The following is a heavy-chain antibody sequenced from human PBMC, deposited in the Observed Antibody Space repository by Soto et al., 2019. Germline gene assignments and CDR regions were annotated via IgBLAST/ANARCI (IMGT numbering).Heavy chain of an antibody. CDR1: GYTFTRYG. V-gene: IGHV1-18*01. D-gene: IGHD2-8*01. CDR2: ISGYNGDT. J-gene: IGHJ6*02. Sequence: QGQLVQSGAEVKKPGASVKVSCKASGYTFTRYGISWVRQAPGQGLEWMGWISGYNGDTNYAHNLQGRVTMTIDTSTSTAYMELRSLTSDYTAVYYCAKNGQPPYYYYGMDVWGQGTTVTVSS. CDR3: AKNGQPPYYYYGMDV.